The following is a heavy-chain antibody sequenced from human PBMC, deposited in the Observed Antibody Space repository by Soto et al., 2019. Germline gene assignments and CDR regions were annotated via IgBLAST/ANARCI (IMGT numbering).Heavy chain of an antibody. CDR3: AKDIALVRGVIIDLDV. CDR2: ISYDGDKK. Sequence: ESGGGVVQPGRSLRLSCAASGFIFSNYGMHWVRQAPGKGLEWVALISYDGDKKYYGDAVKGRFIVSRDYSKKMVYLQMNSLRPDDTAVYYCAKDIALVRGVIIDLDVWGQGTPVTVSS. J-gene: IGHJ6*02. CDR1: GFIFSNYG. V-gene: IGHV3-30*18. D-gene: IGHD3-10*01.